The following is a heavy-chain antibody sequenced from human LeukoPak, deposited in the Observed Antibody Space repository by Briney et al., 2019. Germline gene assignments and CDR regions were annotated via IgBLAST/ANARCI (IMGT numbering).Heavy chain of an antibody. CDR1: GGTCSSYA. CDR2: IIPIFGTA. Sequence: ASVKVSCKASGGTCSSYAISWVRQAPGQGLEWMGGIIPIFGTANYAQKFQGRVTITADESTSTAYMELSSLRSEDTAVYYCASVYYYDSSGYYIQLRLEYWGQGTLVTVSS. V-gene: IGHV1-69*13. D-gene: IGHD3-22*01. J-gene: IGHJ4*02. CDR3: ASVYYYDSSGYYIQLRLEY.